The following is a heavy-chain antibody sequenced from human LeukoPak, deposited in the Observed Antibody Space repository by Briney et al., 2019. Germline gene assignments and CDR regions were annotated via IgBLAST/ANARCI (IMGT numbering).Heavy chain of an antibody. D-gene: IGHD2/OR15-2a*01. CDR1: GYTFIAYH. CDR3: ARDLPFED. V-gene: IGHV1-2*06. CDR2: IHPSSGAT. J-gene: IGHJ4*02. Sequence: ASVKVSCKASGYTFIAYHMHWVRQAPGQGLEWMGRIHPSSGATNYAQRFQGRITLTRDTSINTAYMELSRLTSDDTAVYYCARDLPFEDWGQGTLVTVSS.